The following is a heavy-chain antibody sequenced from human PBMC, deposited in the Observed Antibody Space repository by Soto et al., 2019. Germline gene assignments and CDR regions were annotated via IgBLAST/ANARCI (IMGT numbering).Heavy chain of an antibody. V-gene: IGHV3-30*18. J-gene: IGHJ4*02. Sequence: QVHLVESGGGVVQPGRSLRLSCAASGFSFSTYGMHWVRQAPGKGLEWVAFISSDGSNKYYADSVKGRFTVSSDNSKKTQYMQMKSQRGEDTAVSYFAKGFGSCWAVDYWGQGTLVTVSS. CDR1: GFSFSTYG. CDR2: ISSDGSNK. D-gene: IGHD2-15*01. CDR3: AKGFGSCWAVDY.